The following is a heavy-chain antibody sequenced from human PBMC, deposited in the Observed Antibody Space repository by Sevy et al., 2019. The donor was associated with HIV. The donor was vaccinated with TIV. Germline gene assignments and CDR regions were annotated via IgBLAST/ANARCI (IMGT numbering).Heavy chain of an antibody. Sequence: GGSLRLSCTTFGFSFGDYTMGWVRQAPGKGLEWVGYISSDRHGGSIEYAASVRGRFTISRDDSRIIAYLQMNSLKTEDTAVYYCTGPFVSSTWYEYFHHWGQGTVVTVSS. CDR1: GFSFGDYT. CDR3: TGPFVSSTWYEYFHH. J-gene: IGHJ1*01. D-gene: IGHD6-13*01. V-gene: IGHV3-49*04. CDR2: ISSDRHGGSI.